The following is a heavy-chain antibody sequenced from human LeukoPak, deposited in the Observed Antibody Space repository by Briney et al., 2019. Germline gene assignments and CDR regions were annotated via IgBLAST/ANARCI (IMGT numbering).Heavy chain of an antibody. V-gene: IGHV4-39*01. D-gene: IGHD3-3*01. Sequence: PSETLSLTCTVSGGSITSSRYYWGWIRQTPGKGLEWIGSISYSGSTQYHTSLKSRLTIFVDTSKSQFSLELTSVTAADTAVFYCARLVNDFSSGLYTGGYYYMDVWGKGTTVTVSS. CDR3: ARLVNDFSSGLYTGGYYYMDV. CDR2: ISYSGST. CDR1: GGSITSSRYY. J-gene: IGHJ6*03.